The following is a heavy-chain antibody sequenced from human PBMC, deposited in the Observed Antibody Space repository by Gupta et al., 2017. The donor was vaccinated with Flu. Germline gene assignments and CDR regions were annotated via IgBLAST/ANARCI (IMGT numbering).Heavy chain of an antibody. Sequence: QPPGKGLEWIGSIYYSGRTYYNPSLKSRVTISVDTSKNQFSLKLSSVTAADTAVYYCARQGGGSYTLYYFDYWGQGTLVTVSS. CDR3: ARQGGGSYTLYYFDY. D-gene: IGHD1-26*01. V-gene: IGHV4-39*01. CDR2: IYYSGRT. J-gene: IGHJ4*02.